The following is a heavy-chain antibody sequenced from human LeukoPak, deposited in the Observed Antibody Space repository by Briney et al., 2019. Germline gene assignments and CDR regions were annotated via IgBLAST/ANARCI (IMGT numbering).Heavy chain of an antibody. Sequence: SETLSLTCAVYGGSFSGYYWSWIRQPPGKGLEWIGEINHSGSTNYNPSLKGRVTISVDTSKNQFSLKLSSVTAADTAVYYCAREGDGLGYWGQGTLVTVSS. J-gene: IGHJ4*02. CDR2: INHSGST. V-gene: IGHV4-34*01. CDR1: GGSFSGYY. D-gene: IGHD3-16*01. CDR3: AREGDGLGY.